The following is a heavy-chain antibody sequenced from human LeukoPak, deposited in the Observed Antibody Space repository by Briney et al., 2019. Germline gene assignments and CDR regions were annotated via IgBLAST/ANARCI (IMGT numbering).Heavy chain of an antibody. CDR3: ARARDAAAADY. CDR1: GGSISSGDYY. J-gene: IGHJ4*02. V-gene: IGHV4-30-4*02. Sequence: PSETLSLTCTVSGGSISSGDYYWSWIRQPPGKGLEWIGYIYYSGSTYYNPSLKSRVTISVDTSKNQFSLKLSSVTAADTAVYYCARARDAAAADYWGQGTLVTVSS. CDR2: IYYSGST. D-gene: IGHD6-13*01.